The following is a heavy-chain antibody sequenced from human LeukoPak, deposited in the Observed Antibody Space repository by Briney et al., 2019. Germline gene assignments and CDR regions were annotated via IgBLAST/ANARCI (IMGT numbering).Heavy chain of an antibody. CDR2: INHSGST. J-gene: IGHJ5*02. CDR1: GGSFSGYY. V-gene: IGHV4-34*01. CDR3: ARRRVYYYGSGSFNWFDP. D-gene: IGHD3-10*01. Sequence: SETLSLTCAVYGGSFSGYYRSWIRQPPGKGLEWIGEINHSGSTNYNPSLKSRVTISVDTSKNQFSLKLSSVTAADTAVYYCARRRVYYYGSGSFNWFDPWGQGTLVTVSS.